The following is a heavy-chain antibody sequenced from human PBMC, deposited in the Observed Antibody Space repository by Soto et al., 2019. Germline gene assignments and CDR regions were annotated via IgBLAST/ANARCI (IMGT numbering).Heavy chain of an antibody. CDR2: IRSKANSYAT. J-gene: IGHJ1*01. CDR3: TVRAPWSFQH. Sequence: LRLSCAASGFTFSGSAMHWVRQASGKGLEWVGRIRSKANSYATAYAASVKGRFTISRDDSKNTAYLQMNSLKTEDTAVYYCTVRAPWSFQHWGQGTLVTVSS. CDR1: GFTFSGSA. D-gene: IGHD3-3*01. V-gene: IGHV3-73*01.